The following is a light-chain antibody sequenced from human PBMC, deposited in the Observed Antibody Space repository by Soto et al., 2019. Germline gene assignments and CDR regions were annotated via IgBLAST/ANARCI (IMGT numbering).Light chain of an antibody. CDR3: SSYTSSSTHV. CDR1: SSDVGAYTF. CDR2: DVS. V-gene: IGLV2-14*03. Sequence: QSVLTQPASVSGSPGQSITISCRGTSSDVGAYTFVSWYQQHPDKVPKLMIFDVSRRPSGVSDRFSGSKSGNTASLTISGLQPEDEADYYCSSYTSSSTHVFGSGTKLTVL. J-gene: IGLJ1*01.